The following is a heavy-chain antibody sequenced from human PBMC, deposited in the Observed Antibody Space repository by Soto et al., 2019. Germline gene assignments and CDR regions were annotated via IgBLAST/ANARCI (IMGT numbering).Heavy chain of an antibody. J-gene: IGHJ6*02. CDR2: IYYSGST. V-gene: IGHV4-39*01. D-gene: IGHD5-12*01. Sequence: QLQLQESGPGLVKPSETLSLTCTVSGGSISSSSYYWGWIRQPPGKGLEGIGSIYYSGSTYYNPSLKSRVTISVDTSKNQFSLKLSSVTAADTAVYYCARGVDIVGSMDVWGQGTTVTVSS. CDR3: ARGVDIVGSMDV. CDR1: GGSISSSSYY.